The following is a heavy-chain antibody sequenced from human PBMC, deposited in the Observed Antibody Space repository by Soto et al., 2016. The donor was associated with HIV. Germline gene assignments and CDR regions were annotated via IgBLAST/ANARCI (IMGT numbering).Heavy chain of an antibody. CDR2: INPNSGGT. Sequence: QVQLVQSGAEVKKPGASVKVSCKASGYTFTIHGFNWVRQAPGQGLEWMGWINPNSGGTNYAQKFQGRVTMTRDTSISTAYMELSRLRSDDTAVYYCARGGNSRIAVAPYWGQGTLVTVSS. CDR3: ARGGNSRIAVAPY. V-gene: IGHV1-2*02. J-gene: IGHJ4*02. CDR1: GYTFTIHG. D-gene: IGHD6-19*01.